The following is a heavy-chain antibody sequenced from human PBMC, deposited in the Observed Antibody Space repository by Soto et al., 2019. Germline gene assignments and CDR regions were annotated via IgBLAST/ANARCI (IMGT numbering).Heavy chain of an antibody. D-gene: IGHD2-15*01. V-gene: IGHV4-39*01. CDR2: IYYSGST. CDR1: GGSISSSSYY. CDR3: ASSLNQDIVVVVAAALGIRDAFDI. Sequence: SETLSLTCTVSGGSISSSSYYWGRIRRPPGKGLEWIGSIYYSGSTYYNPSLKSRVTISVDTSKNQFSLKLSSVTAADTAVYYCASSLNQDIVVVVAAALGIRDAFDIWGQGTMVTLSS. J-gene: IGHJ3*02.